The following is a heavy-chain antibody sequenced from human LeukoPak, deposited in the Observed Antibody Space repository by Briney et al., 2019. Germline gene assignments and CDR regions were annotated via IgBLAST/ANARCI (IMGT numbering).Heavy chain of an antibody. CDR1: GGSISGYY. Sequence: SETLSLTCSVSGGSISGYYWSWIRQPSGKGLEWIGYIYYSGSTNYNPSLKSRVTISVDTSKNQFSLKLSSVTAADTAVYYCARLQYSSGWFDYWGQGTLVTVSS. V-gene: IGHV4-59*08. D-gene: IGHD6-19*01. J-gene: IGHJ4*02. CDR2: IYYSGST. CDR3: ARLQYSSGWFDY.